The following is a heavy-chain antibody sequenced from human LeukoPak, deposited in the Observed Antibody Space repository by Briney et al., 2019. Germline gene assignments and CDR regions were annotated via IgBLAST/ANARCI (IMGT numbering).Heavy chain of an antibody. CDR1: GYTFTSYY. J-gene: IGHJ4*02. D-gene: IGHD4-17*01. CDR3: ARPLNDYGDWKLLDY. V-gene: IGHV1-46*01. CDR2: INPSGGST. Sequence: ASVKVSCKASGYTFTSYYMHWVRQAPGQGLEWMGIINPSGGSTSYAQKFQGRVAMTRDTSTSTVYMELSSLRSEDTAVYYCARPLNDYGDWKLLDYWGQGTLATVSS.